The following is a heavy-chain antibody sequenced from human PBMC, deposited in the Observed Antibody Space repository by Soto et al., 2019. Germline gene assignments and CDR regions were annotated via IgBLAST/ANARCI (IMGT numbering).Heavy chain of an antibody. CDR3: ARDPGYCSGGSCSDAFDI. CDR2: INPNSGGT. CDR1: GYTFTAYY. D-gene: IGHD2-15*01. V-gene: IGHV1-2*02. J-gene: IGHJ3*02. Sequence: VSCKASGYTFTAYYMHWVRQAPGQGLEWMGWINPNSGGTNYAQKFQGRVTMTRDTSISTAYMELSRLRSDDTAVYYCARDPGYCSGGSCSDAFDIWGQGTMVTVSS.